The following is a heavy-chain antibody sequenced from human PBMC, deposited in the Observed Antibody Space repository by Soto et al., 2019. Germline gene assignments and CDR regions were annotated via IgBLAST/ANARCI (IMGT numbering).Heavy chain of an antibody. CDR2: INHSGST. CDR1: GGSFSGYY. CDR3: ARGRPYYYDSSGYFVR. V-gene: IGHV4-34*01. D-gene: IGHD3-22*01. J-gene: IGHJ4*02. Sequence: PSETLSLTCAVYGGSFSGYYWSWIRQPPGKGLEWIGEINHSGSTNYNPSLKSRVTISVDTSKNQFSLRLSSVTAADTAVYYCARGRPYYYDSSGYFVRWGQGTLVTAPQ.